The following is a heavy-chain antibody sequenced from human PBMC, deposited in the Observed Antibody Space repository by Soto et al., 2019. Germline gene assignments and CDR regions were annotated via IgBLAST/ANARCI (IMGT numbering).Heavy chain of an antibody. J-gene: IGHJ5*02. CDR2: IYHSGST. CDR3: ARGPLFDN. CDR1: GGSISSGGYS. V-gene: IGHV4-30-2*01. Sequence: SETLSLTCAVSGGSISSGGYSWSWLRQPPGKGLEWIGYIYHSGSTYYNPSLKSRVTISVDSYKNQYSLKLSPATEEATADYYCARGPLFDNWGPLTLVPVFS.